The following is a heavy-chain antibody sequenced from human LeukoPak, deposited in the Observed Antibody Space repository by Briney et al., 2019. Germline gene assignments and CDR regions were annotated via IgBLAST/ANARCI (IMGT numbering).Heavy chain of an antibody. CDR3: ARRGGSGWNDAFDI. Sequence: SETLSLTCTVSGGSISSYYWSWIRQPPGKGLEWIGYTYYSGSTNYNPSLKSRVTISVDTSKNQFSLKLSSVTAADTAVYYCARRGGSGWNDAFDIWGQGTMVTVSS. D-gene: IGHD6-19*01. V-gene: IGHV4-59*01. J-gene: IGHJ3*02. CDR1: GGSISSYY. CDR2: TYYSGST.